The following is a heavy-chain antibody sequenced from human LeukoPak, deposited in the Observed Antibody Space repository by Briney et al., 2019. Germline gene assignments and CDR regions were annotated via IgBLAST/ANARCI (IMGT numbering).Heavy chain of an antibody. Sequence: SETLSLTCTVSGGSISSYYWSWIRQPPGKGLEWIGEINHSGSTNYNPSLKSRVTISVDTSKNQFSLKLSSVTAADTAVYYCARVCCSGGSCFNWFDPWGQGTLVTVSS. CDR3: ARVCCSGGSCFNWFDP. D-gene: IGHD2-15*01. J-gene: IGHJ5*02. V-gene: IGHV4-34*01. CDR2: INHSGST. CDR1: GGSISSYY.